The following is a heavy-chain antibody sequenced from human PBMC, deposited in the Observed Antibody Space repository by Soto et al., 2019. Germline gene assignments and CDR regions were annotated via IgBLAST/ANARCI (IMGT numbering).Heavy chain of an antibody. CDR3: ARQKGGVVVPAAPNWFDP. J-gene: IGHJ5*02. CDR1: GGSISSSSYY. V-gene: IGHV4-39*01. Sequence: SETLSLTCTVSGGSISSSSYYWGWIRQPPGKGLEWIGSIYYSGSTYYNPSLKSRVTISVDTSKNQFSLKLSSVTAADTAVYYCARQKGGVVVPAAPNWFDPWGQGTLVTVSS. CDR2: IYYSGST. D-gene: IGHD2-2*01.